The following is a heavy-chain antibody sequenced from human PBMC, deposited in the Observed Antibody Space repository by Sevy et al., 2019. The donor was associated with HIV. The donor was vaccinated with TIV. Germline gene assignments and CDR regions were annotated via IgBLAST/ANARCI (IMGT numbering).Heavy chain of an antibody. CDR3: ARGLTMVRGVIILGYYYYYGMDV. CDR2: INHSGST. J-gene: IGHJ6*02. Sequence: SETLSLTCAVHGGSFSGYYWSWIRQPPGKGLEWIGEINHSGSTNYNPSLKSRVTISVDTSKNQFSLKLGSVTAADTAVYYCARGLTMVRGVIILGYYYYYGMDVWGQGTTVTVSS. CDR1: GGSFSGYY. V-gene: IGHV4-34*01. D-gene: IGHD3-10*01.